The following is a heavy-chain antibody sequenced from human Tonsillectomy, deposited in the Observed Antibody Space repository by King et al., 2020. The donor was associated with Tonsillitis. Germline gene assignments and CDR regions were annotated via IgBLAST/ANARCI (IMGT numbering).Heavy chain of an antibody. CDR1: GGFFSGYY. CDR3: ARGLRAVAGPKWGDALDI. V-gene: IGHV4-34*01. D-gene: IGHD6-19*01. Sequence: VQLQQWGAGLLKPSETLSLTCAVYGGFFSGYYWSWIRQSPGKGLQWIGEINHSGSANYNPSLKSRVTISEDTSKHQLSLKLASVTAADTAVYYCARGLRAVAGPKWGDALDIWGQGTMVTVSS. CDR2: INHSGSA. J-gene: IGHJ3*02.